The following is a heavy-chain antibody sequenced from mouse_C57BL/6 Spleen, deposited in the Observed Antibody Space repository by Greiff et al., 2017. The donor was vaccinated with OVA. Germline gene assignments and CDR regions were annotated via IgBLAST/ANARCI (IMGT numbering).Heavy chain of an antibody. CDR3: ARAYDYDFDY. D-gene: IGHD2-4*01. V-gene: IGHV5-17*01. J-gene: IGHJ2*01. CDR1: GFTFSDYG. Sequence: EVQLVESGGGLVKPGGSLKLSCAASGFTFSDYGMHWVRQAPEKGLEWVAYISSGSSTIYYADTVKGRFTISRDNAKNTLFLQMTSLRSEDTAMYYCARAYDYDFDYWGQGTTLTVSS. CDR2: ISSGSSTI.